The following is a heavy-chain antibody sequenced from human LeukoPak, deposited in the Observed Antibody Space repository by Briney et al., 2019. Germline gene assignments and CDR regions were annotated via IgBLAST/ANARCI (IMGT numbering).Heavy chain of an antibody. J-gene: IGHJ4*02. Sequence: GGSLRLSCAASGFSFSSYWMSWVRWAPGKGLEWVANINQDGSVKSYVDSVKGRFTISRDNAKNSLYLQMNSLRAEDTAVYYCARGVTGTTLLFDYWGQGTLVTVSS. CDR2: INQDGSVK. D-gene: IGHD1-7*01. V-gene: IGHV3-7*01. CDR1: GFSFSSYW. CDR3: ARGVTGTTLLFDY.